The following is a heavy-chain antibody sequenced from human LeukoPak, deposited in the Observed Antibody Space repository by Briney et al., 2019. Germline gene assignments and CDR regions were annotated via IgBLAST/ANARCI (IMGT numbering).Heavy chain of an antibody. V-gene: IGHV4-59*01. CDR3: ARGLLWFGELLYYFDY. Sequence: SETLSLTCTVSDDSISDYYRGWIRQPPGKGLEWIGYFHNSGTSTYNPSLKSRVTISADTSKNQFSLKLNSLTTADTAVYYCARGLLWFGELLYYFDYWGQGTLVTVSS. J-gene: IGHJ4*02. D-gene: IGHD3-10*01. CDR1: DDSISDYY. CDR2: FHNSGTS.